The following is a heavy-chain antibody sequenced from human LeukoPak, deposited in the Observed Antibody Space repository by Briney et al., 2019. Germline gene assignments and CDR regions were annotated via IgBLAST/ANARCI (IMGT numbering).Heavy chain of an antibody. Sequence: GGSLRLSCTASGFTFSGAWMTWVRQTPGKGLEWVANIREDGTEKNYVDSVKGRFTISRDNAKNSLFLQMSNLRDDDTAIYYCARHVGISFWGQGTLVTVSS. CDR3: ARHVGISF. J-gene: IGHJ4*02. V-gene: IGHV3-7*01. CDR1: GFTFSGAW. CDR2: IREDGTEK. D-gene: IGHD7-27*01.